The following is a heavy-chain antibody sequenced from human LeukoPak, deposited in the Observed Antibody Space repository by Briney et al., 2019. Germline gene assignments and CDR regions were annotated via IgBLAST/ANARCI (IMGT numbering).Heavy chain of an antibody. D-gene: IGHD6-19*01. J-gene: IGHJ4*02. CDR2: ISGSGGST. V-gene: IGHV3-23*01. CDR3: AKNLGSGWYFPFDY. CDR1: GFTFSSYA. Sequence: GGSLRLSCAASGFTFSSYAMSWVRQAPGKGLEWVSAISGSGGSTYYADSVKGRFTISRDNAKNSLYLQMDSLSAEDTAFYYCAKNLGSGWYFPFDYWGQGTLVTVSS.